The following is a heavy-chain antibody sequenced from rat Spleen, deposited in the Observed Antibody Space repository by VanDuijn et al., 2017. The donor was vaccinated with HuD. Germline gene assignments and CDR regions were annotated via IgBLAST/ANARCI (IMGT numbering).Heavy chain of an antibody. CDR2: MWSGGST. CDR1: GFSLTSYN. J-gene: IGHJ3*01. D-gene: IGHD1-10*01. CDR3: TREGYNNWGAFAY. Sequence: QVQLKESGPGLVQPSQTLSLTCTVAGFSLTSYNVHWVRQPPGKGLEWMGVMWSGGSTAYNSARKSRLSISRDTSKSQVFVKMNSLQTEDTAIYFCTREGYNNWGAFAYWGQGTLVTVSS. V-gene: IGHV2-30*01.